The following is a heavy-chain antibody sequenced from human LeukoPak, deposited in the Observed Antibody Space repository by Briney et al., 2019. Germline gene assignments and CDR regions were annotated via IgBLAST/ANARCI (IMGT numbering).Heavy chain of an antibody. CDR1: GGTFSSYA. CDR2: IIPIFGTA. V-gene: IGHV1-69*13. D-gene: IGHD3-22*01. CDR3: ARAKVPRTMIVVALDY. J-gene: IGHJ4*02. Sequence: GASVKVSCKASGGTFSSYAISWVRQAPGQGLEWMGGIIPIFGTANYAQKFQGRVTITADESTSTAYMELSSLRSEDTAVYYCARAKVPRTMIVVALDYWGQGTLVTVSS.